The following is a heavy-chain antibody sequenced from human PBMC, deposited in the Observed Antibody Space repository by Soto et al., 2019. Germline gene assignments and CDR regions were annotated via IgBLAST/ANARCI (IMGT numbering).Heavy chain of an antibody. D-gene: IGHD6-13*01. CDR3: ARDVVEAAAGPLYYFDY. Sequence: GGSLRLSCAASGFPFSRCAMHWVRQAPCKGLEWVAVISYDGSNKYYADSVKGRFTISRDNSKNTLYLQMNSLRAEDTAVYYCARDVVEAAAGPLYYFDYWGQGT. V-gene: IGHV3-30-3*01. CDR1: GFPFSRCA. J-gene: IGHJ4*02. CDR2: ISYDGSNK.